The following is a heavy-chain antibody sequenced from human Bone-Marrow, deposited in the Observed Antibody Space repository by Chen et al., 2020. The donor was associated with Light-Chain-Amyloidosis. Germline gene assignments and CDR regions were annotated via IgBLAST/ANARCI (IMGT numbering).Heavy chain of an antibody. J-gene: IGHJ4*02. CDR3: TRKGGYFDF. D-gene: IGHD3-10*01. Sequence: EVQLVESGGGLVQPGGSLRLSCATSGFTFSSFGMSWVRQAPGKGLECVSTVSGSTVSTYYAGAVKGRFIISRDNSKSTLYLQMNSLRAGDTAVYFCTRKGGYFDFWGQGSLVTVSS. CDR2: VSGSTVST. V-gene: IGHV3-23*04. CDR1: GFTFSSFG.